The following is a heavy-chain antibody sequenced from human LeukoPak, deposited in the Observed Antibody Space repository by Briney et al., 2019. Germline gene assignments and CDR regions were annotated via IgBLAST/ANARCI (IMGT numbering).Heavy chain of an antibody. J-gene: IGHJ4*02. CDR2: ITSNGDTT. CDR3: VKDDSYYYDSSGRDS. V-gene: IGHV3-64D*09. CDR1: GFTFSSYI. Sequence: GGSLRLSCSASGFTFSSYIMHWARQAPGKGLEYVSAITSNGDTTYYADSVKGRVTIPRDNSKNTLYLQMSSLRAEDTAVYYCVKDDSYYYDSSGRDSWGQGTLVTVSS. D-gene: IGHD3-22*01.